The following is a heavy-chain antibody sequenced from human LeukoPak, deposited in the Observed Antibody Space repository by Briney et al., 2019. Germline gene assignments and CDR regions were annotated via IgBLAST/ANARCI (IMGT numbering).Heavy chain of an antibody. CDR1: GGSISSGGYY. V-gene: IGHV4-61*08. J-gene: IGHJ5*02. D-gene: IGHD3-3*01. Sequence: PSETLSLTCTVSGGSISSGGYYWSWIRQHPGKGLEWIGYIYYSGSTNYNPSLKSRVTISVDTSKNQFSLKLSSVTAADTAVYYCARSWINTYYDFWSGYRFDPWGQGTLVTVSS. CDR2: IYYSGST. CDR3: ARSWINTYYDFWSGYRFDP.